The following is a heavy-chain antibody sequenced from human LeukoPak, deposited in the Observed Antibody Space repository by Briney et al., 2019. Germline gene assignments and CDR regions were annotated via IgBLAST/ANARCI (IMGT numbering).Heavy chain of an antibody. CDR1: GFTFSSYS. Sequence: GESLKISCTASGFTFSSYSMNWVRQAPGQGLEWISYISSGGSTVYYADSAKGRFTVSRDNAENALFLQMNSPRVEDTAVYYCARDMRGGFSSGGADCWGQGALVTVSS. D-gene: IGHD3-10*01. CDR3: ARDMRGGFSSGGADC. V-gene: IGHV3-48*01. CDR2: ISSGGSTV. J-gene: IGHJ4*02.